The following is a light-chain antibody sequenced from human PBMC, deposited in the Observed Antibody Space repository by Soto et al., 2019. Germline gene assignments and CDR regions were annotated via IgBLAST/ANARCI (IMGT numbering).Light chain of an antibody. V-gene: IGLV2-14*01. Sequence: QCMLTQPAAVPGSRGRSITISFTLTRRDIGNYNYVCWYQHHPGKAPKLMIYEVTSRPSGVSDRFSGSKYGMTASMTISGLQPEDEADYFCDSYRSATTLVVFGTGPKVTVL. CDR2: EVT. J-gene: IGLJ1*01. CDR1: RRDIGNYNY. CDR3: DSYRSATTLVV.